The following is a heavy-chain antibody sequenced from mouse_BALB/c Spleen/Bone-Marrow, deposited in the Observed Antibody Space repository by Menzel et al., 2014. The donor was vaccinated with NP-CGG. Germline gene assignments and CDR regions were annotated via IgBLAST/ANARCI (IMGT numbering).Heavy chain of an antibody. J-gene: IGHJ4*01. CDR1: GFTFXSYA. CDR3: ARYDYDGAYAMDY. D-gene: IGHD2-4*01. Sequence: EVKLVESGGGLVKPGGSLKLSCAASGFTFXSYAMSWVRQTPEKSLEWVASISSGGSTYYPDSVKGRFTISRDNARNILYLQMSSLRSEDTAMYYCARYDYDGAYAMDYWGQGTSVTVSS. CDR2: ISSGGST. V-gene: IGHV5-6-5*01.